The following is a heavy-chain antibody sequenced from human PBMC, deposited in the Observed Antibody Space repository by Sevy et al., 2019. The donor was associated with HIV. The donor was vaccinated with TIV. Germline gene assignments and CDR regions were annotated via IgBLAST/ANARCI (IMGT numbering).Heavy chain of an antibody. J-gene: IGHJ4*02. D-gene: IGHD1-26*01. CDR2: IYYNGHI. CDR3: AGENAWGRGYS. CDR1: GGSITSLY. V-gene: IGHV4-59*08. Sequence: SETVSLTCTVSGGSITSLYWNWIRQPPGKGLEWIANIYYNGHINYNPSLKSRVTLSLDTTKNQFSLRLSSVTAADTAMYYCAGENAWGRGYSWGQGTLVTVSS.